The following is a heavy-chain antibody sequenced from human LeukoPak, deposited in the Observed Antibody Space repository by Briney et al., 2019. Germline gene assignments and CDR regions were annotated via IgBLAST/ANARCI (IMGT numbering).Heavy chain of an antibody. Sequence: SETLSLTCTVSGGSISSSSYYWGWIRQPPGKGLEWIGEINHSGSTKYNPSLKSRVTISVDTPKNQMSLKLSSVTAADTAVYYCARGVMATILTPFDYWGQGTLVTVSS. CDR1: GGSISSSSYY. V-gene: IGHV4-39*07. CDR3: ARGVMATILTPFDY. J-gene: IGHJ4*02. D-gene: IGHD5-24*01. CDR2: INHSGST.